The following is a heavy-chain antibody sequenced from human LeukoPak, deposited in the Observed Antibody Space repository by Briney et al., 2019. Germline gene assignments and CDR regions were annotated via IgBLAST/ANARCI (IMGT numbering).Heavy chain of an antibody. CDR1: GFSFSGYW. J-gene: IGHJ4*02. V-gene: IGHV3-7*01. D-gene: IGHD6-25*01. CDR3: VRSSRGTSPVY. Sequence: PGGSLRLSCAASGFSFSGYWMTWVRQAPGKGLEWVASIKDDGSAKFYVDSVKGRFTISRDDARNSLYLQADSLRAEDSAVYFCVRSSRGTSPVYWGQGTLVTVSS. CDR2: IKDDGSAK.